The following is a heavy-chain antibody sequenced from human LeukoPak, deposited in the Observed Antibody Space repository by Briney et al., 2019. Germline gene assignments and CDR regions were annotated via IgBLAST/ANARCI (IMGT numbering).Heavy chain of an antibody. CDR2: IYYSGST. CDR1: GGSISSGGYY. Sequence: SETLSLTCTVSGGSISSGGYYWSWIRQHPGKGLEWIGYIYYSGSTYYNPSLKSRVTISVDTSKNQFSLKLSSVTAADTAVYYCARDSPTWRGDNMDVWGQGTTVTVSS. D-gene: IGHD3-10*01. CDR3: ARDSPTWRGDNMDV. V-gene: IGHV4-31*03. J-gene: IGHJ6*02.